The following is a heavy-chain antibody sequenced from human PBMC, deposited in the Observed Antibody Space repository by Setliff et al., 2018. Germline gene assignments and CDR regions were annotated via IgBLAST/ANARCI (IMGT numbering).Heavy chain of an antibody. Sequence: HPGWSLRLSCAASGFAFSTYGIHWVRHTPGKGLEWVAYXXXXXXXXXXXXXXXXXXTXXXXDSKNTVSLQMSSLRAEDTAVYYCAKEIQPRRGPVYDSSGLAFDYWGQGTLVTVSS. CDR1: GFAFSTYG. J-gene: IGHJ4*01. CDR3: AKEIQPRRGPVYDSSGLAFDY. D-gene: IGHD3-22*01. CDR2: XXXXXXXX. V-gene: IGHV3-30*02.